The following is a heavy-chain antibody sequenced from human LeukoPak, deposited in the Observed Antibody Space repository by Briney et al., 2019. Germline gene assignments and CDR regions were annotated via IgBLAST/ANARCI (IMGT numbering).Heavy chain of an antibody. Sequence: GGSLRLSCAASGFIFSSYGMHWVRQAPGKGLEWVALIQYDGSNKYYADSVKGRFTISRDNSKNTLYLQMNSLRAEDTAVYYCVSPYYYDSSGNGFDPWGQGTLVTVSS. V-gene: IGHV3-30*02. CDR2: IQYDGSNK. CDR1: GFIFSSYG. D-gene: IGHD3-22*01. J-gene: IGHJ5*02. CDR3: VSPYYYDSSGNGFDP.